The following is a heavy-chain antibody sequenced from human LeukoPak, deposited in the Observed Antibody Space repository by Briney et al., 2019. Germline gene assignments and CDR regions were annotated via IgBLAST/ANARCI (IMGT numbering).Heavy chain of an antibody. J-gene: IGHJ4*02. Sequence: SETLSLACTVSGGSISSYYWSWIRQPAGKGLEWIGRIHTSGSTNYNPSLKSRVTISVDTSKNQFSLKLSSVTAADTAVYYCAREAPGYSTFYYFDYWGQGTLVTVSS. D-gene: IGHD6-13*01. CDR1: GGSISSYY. CDR2: IHTSGST. CDR3: AREAPGYSTFYYFDY. V-gene: IGHV4-4*07.